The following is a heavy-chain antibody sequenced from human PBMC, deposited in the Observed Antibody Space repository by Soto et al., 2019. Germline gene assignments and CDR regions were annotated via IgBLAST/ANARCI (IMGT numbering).Heavy chain of an antibody. D-gene: IGHD6-6*01. CDR2: INHSGST. Sequence: SETLSLTCTVSGGSISSYYWSWIRQPPGKGLEWIGEINHSGSTNYNPSLKSRVTISVDTSKNQFSLKLSSVTAADTAVYYCASEYSSSLGGMDVWGQGTTVTV. J-gene: IGHJ6*02. V-gene: IGHV4-34*01. CDR1: GGSISSYY. CDR3: ASEYSSSLGGMDV.